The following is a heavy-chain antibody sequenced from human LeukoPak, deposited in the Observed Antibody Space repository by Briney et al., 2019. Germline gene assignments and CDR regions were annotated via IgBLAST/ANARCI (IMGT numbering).Heavy chain of an antibody. D-gene: IGHD3-10*01. CDR1: GGSISSYF. V-gene: IGHV4-59*01. CDR2: IYYSGTT. CDR3: ATDNSYGSGSYYT. J-gene: IGHJ4*02. Sequence: TSETLSLACTVSGGSISSYFWSWIRQPPGKGLEWIGYIYYSGTTNYSPSLKSRVTISADTSKNQFSLKLSSVTAADTAVYYCATDNSYGSGSYYTWGQGTLVTVSS.